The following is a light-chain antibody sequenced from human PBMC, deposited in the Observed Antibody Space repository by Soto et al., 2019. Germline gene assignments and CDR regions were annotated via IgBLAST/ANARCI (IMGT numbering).Light chain of an antibody. V-gene: IGKV1-39*01. Sequence: DIHMTPSPSSLSASLGARVTIPCRASQSISSYLNWYQQKPGKAPKLLIYAASSLQSGVPSRFSGSGSGTDFTLTISSLQPEDFATYYCQQSYSTPWTFGQGTKVDIK. CDR2: AAS. CDR3: QQSYSTPWT. J-gene: IGKJ1*01. CDR1: QSISSY.